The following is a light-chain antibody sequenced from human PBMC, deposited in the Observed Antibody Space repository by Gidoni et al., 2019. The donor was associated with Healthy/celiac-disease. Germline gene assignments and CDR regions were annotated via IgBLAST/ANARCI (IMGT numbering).Light chain of an antibody. Sequence: DIQMTKSPSSLSASVGDRVTITCRASQSISSYLNWYQQKPGKAPKLLIYAASSLQSGVPSRFSGSGSGTDFTITISSLQPEDFATYYCQQSYSTLPYTFGQGPKLEIK. V-gene: IGKV1-39*01. CDR3: QQSYSTLPYT. CDR1: QSISSY. CDR2: AAS. J-gene: IGKJ2*01.